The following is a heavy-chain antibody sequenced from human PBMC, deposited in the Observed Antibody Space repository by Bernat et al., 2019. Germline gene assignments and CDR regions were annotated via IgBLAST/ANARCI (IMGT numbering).Heavy chain of an antibody. CDR2: INPNGGEK. Sequence: EVRLVESGGGLVQPGGSLRLSCEASGFTFSSHWMSWVRQTPGKGLEWVANINPNGGEKYHVDSVKGRFTISRDNAKSSLYLQMNSLRAEDTAVYYCAREGQQQLVHYGMDVWGQGTTVTVSS. CDR3: AREGQQQLVHYGMDV. J-gene: IGHJ6*02. V-gene: IGHV3-7*01. CDR1: GFTFSSHW. D-gene: IGHD6-13*01.